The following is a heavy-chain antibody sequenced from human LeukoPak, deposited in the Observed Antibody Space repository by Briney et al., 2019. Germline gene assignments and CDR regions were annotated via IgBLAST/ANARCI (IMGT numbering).Heavy chain of an antibody. CDR3: ARGWGKQLVYYFDY. CDR1: GFTFSSYA. Sequence: PGRSLRLSCAASGFTFSSYAMHWVRQAPGKGLEGVAVISYDGSNKYYADSVKGRFTIYRDNSKNTLYLQMNSLRAEDTAVYYCARGWGKQLVYYFDYWGQGPLVTVSS. V-gene: IGHV3-30-3*01. CDR2: ISYDGSNK. J-gene: IGHJ4*02. D-gene: IGHD6-6*01.